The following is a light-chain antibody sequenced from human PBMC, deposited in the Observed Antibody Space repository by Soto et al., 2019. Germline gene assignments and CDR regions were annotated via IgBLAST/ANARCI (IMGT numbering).Light chain of an antibody. V-gene: IGLV2-14*01. CDR1: TTDVGGYNY. CDR3: SSYTSTTTPFV. CDR2: EVT. Sequence: QSALTQPSSVSGSLGQSITISCTGTTTDVGGYNYVSWYRHHPGEAPKLIIYEVTNRPSGVSDRFSGSKSGNTASLTISGLQAEDEADYYCSSYTSTTTPFVFGTGTKVTVL. J-gene: IGLJ1*01.